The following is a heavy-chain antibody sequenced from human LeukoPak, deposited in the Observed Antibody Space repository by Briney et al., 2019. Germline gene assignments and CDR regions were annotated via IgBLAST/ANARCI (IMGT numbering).Heavy chain of an antibody. CDR1: GYTFTGSY. J-gene: IGHJ4*02. CDR3: ATLAAAIDY. V-gene: IGHV1-2*02. CDR2: INPNSGGT. D-gene: IGHD6-13*01. Sequence: GASVKVSCKASGYTFTGSYMHWVRQAPGQGPEWMGWINPNSGGTNYAQKFQGRVTMTRDTSISTAYMELSRLRSDDTAVYYCATLAAAIDYWGQGTLVTVSS.